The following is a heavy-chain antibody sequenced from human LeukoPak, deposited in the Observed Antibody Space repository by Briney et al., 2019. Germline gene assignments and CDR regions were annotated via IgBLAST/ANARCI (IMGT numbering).Heavy chain of an antibody. V-gene: IGHV3-72*01. CDR3: ARVDSGSNSLDY. CDR2: SRNKANSYTT. Sequence: GGSLRLSCAAPGFTFSDHYMDWVRQAPGKGLEWVGRSRNKANSYTTEYAASVKGRFTISRDDSKNSLYLQMNSLKTEDTAVYYCARVDSGSNSLDYWGQGTLVTVSS. CDR1: GFTFSDHY. D-gene: IGHD1-26*01. J-gene: IGHJ4*02.